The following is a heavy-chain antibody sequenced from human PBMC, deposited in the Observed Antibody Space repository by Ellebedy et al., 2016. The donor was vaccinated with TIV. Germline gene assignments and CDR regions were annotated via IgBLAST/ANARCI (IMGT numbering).Heavy chain of an antibody. J-gene: IGHJ1*01. CDR1: GFTFSSYA. CDR3: ANKLVGLGRWYFQH. Sequence: GGSLRLSCAASGFTFSSYAMSWVRQAPGKGLEWVSAISGSGGSTYYADSVKGRFTISRDNSKNTLYLQMNSLRAEDTAIYYCANKLVGLGRWYFQHWGQGTLVTVSS. V-gene: IGHV3-23*01. D-gene: IGHD2-15*01. CDR2: ISGSGGST.